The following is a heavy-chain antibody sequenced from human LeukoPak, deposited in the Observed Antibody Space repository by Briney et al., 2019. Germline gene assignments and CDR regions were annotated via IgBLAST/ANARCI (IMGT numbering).Heavy chain of an antibody. CDR2: ISGSGDPT. V-gene: IGHV3-23*01. CDR3: ARGMRANPRVYDY. CDR1: GFTFSSYA. Sequence: PGGFLRLSCAASGFTFSSYAMTWVRQAPGKGREWVSAISGSGDPTNYADSVKGRFTISRDNSKNALYLQMYSLRVEDTAVYYCARGMRANPRVYDYWGQGTLVTVSS. J-gene: IGHJ4*02. D-gene: IGHD1-14*01.